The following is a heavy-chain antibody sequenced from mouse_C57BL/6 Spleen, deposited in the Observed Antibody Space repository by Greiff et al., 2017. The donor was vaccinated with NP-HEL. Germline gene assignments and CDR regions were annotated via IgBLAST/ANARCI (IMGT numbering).Heavy chain of an antibody. D-gene: IGHD3-2*02. Sequence: QVQLQQSGPELVKPGASVKISCKASGYAFSSSWMNWVKQRPGKGLEWIGRIYPGDGDTNYNGKFKGKATLTADKSSSTTYMQLSSLTSEDSAVYFCTLGRDSSGYVPRYWGQGTTLTVSS. CDR3: TLGRDSSGYVPRY. J-gene: IGHJ2*01. CDR2: IYPGDGDT. V-gene: IGHV1-82*01. CDR1: GYAFSSSW.